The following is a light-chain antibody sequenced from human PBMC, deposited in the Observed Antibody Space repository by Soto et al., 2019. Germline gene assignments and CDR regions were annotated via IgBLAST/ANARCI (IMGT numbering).Light chain of an antibody. CDR2: DVT. V-gene: IGLV2-11*01. J-gene: IGLJ1*01. Sequence: QSALTQPRSVSGSPGQSVTISCTGTSSDVGGYNFVFWYQQHPGKAPKFMIYDVTKGPSGVPDRFSGSKSGNTASLTISGLQAEDEADYYFCAYVGSYTSYVFGTGTKVTVL. CDR3: CAYVGSYTSYV. CDR1: SSDVGGYNF.